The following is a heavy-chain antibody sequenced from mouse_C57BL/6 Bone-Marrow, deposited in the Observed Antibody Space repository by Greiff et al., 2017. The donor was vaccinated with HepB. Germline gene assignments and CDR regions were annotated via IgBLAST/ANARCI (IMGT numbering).Heavy chain of an antibody. CDR1: GFTFSSYG. V-gene: IGHV5-6*01. Sequence: EVQVVESGGDLVKPGGSLKLSCAASGFTFSSYGMSWVRQTPYKRLEWVATISSGGSYTYYPDSVKGRFTISRDNAKNTLYLQMSSLKSEDTAMYYCARQIYDVYYVYWYFDVWGTGTTVTVSS. D-gene: IGHD2-3*01. CDR2: ISSGGSYT. J-gene: IGHJ1*03. CDR3: ARQIYDVYYVYWYFDV.